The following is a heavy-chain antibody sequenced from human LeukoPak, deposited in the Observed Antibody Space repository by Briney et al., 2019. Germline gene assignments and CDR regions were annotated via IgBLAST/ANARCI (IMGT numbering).Heavy chain of an antibody. CDR3: SRHVMGGDY. D-gene: IGHD1-26*01. CDR2: IRSKTNNYET. V-gene: IGHV3-73*01. Sequence: GGSLRLSCAASGFEFSGSAMHWVRQASGKGLEWVGRIRSKTNNYETAYAASVKGRFTISRDDSKNTAYLQMNSLKTEDTAVYYCSRHVMGGDYWGQGTLVTVSS. J-gene: IGHJ4*02. CDR1: GFEFSGSA.